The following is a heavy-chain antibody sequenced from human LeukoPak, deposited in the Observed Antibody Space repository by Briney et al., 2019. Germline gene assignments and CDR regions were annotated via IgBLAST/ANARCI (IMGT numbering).Heavy chain of an antibody. CDR1: GFTVSSNY. CDR3: ARLYGSGSYYNSYFDY. V-gene: IGHV3-53*01. Sequence: PGGSLRLSCAASGFTVSSNYMSWVRQAPGKGLGWVSVIYSGGSTYYADSVKGRFTISRDNSKNTLYLQMNSLRAEDTAVYYCARLYGSGSYYNSYFDYWGQGTLVTVSS. CDR2: IYSGGST. D-gene: IGHD3-10*01. J-gene: IGHJ4*02.